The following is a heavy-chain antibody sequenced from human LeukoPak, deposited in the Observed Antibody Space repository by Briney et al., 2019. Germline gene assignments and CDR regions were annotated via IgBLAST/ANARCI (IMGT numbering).Heavy chain of an antibody. CDR2: ISYDGSNK. D-gene: IGHD3-10*01. CDR1: GFTFSSYA. V-gene: IGHV3-30-3*01. CDR3: ARDPDYYYGSGSYWAD. J-gene: IGHJ4*02. Sequence: PGGSLRLSCAASGFTFSSYAMHWVRQAPGKGLEWVAVISYDGSNKYYADSVKGRFTISRDNSKNTLYLQMNSLRAEDTAVYYCARDPDYYYGSGSYWADWGQGTLVTVSS.